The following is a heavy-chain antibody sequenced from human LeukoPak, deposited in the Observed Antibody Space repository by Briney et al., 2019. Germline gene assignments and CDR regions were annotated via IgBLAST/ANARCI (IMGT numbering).Heavy chain of an antibody. CDR2: IYHSGST. CDR3: ARGGDYSSSWYYYYGMDV. CDR1: GGSISSYY. Sequence: PSETLSLTCTVSGGSISSYYWSWIRQPPGKGLEWIGYIYHSGSTYYNPSLKCRVTISVDRSKNQFSLKLSSVTAADTAVYYCARGGDYSSSWYYYYGMDVWGQGTTVTVSS. J-gene: IGHJ6*02. V-gene: IGHV4-59*12. D-gene: IGHD6-13*01.